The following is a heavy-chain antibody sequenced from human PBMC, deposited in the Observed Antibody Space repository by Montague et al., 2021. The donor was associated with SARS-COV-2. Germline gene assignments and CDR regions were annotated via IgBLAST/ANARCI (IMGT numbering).Heavy chain of an antibody. J-gene: IGHJ6*02. CDR1: GGTFSSYA. Sequence: SVKVSCKASGGTFSSYAISWVRRAPGQGLEWMGRIIPIFGIANYAQKFQGRVTITADKSTSTAYMELSSLRSEDTAVYYCARAENSGSYGYYYGMDVWGQGTTVTVSS. D-gene: IGHD1-26*01. CDR3: ARAENSGSYGYYYGMDV. V-gene: IGHV1-69*04. CDR2: IIPIFGIA.